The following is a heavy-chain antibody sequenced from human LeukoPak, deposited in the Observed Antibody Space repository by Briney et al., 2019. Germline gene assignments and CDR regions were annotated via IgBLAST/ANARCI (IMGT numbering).Heavy chain of an antibody. J-gene: IGHJ4*02. CDR1: SGSFSGYY. Sequence: SETLSLTCAVYSGSFSGYYWSWIRQPPGKGLEWIGEIYHSGSTNYNPSLKSRATISVDTSKNQFSLKLSSVTAADTAVYYCARGFATMVRGVVLDFWGQGTLVTVSS. D-gene: IGHD3-10*01. CDR3: ARGFATMVRGVVLDF. CDR2: IYHSGST. V-gene: IGHV4-34*01.